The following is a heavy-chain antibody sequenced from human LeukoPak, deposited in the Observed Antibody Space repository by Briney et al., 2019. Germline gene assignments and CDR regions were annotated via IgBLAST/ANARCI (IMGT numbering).Heavy chain of an antibody. CDR3: ARDNSSGWGYFDY. D-gene: IGHD6-19*01. J-gene: IGHJ4*02. Sequence: VASVKVSCKASGYTFTGYYMHWVRQAPGQGLEWMGWINPNSGGTNYAQKFQGRVTTTRDTSISTAYMELSRLRSDETPVYYCARDNSSGWGYFDYWGQGTLVTVSS. CDR1: GYTFTGYY. V-gene: IGHV1-2*02. CDR2: INPNSGGT.